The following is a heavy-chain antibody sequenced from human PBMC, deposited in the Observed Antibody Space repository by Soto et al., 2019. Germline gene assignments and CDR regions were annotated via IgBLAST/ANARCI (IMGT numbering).Heavy chain of an antibody. J-gene: IGHJ4*02. V-gene: IGHV3-30*18. CDR2: ISYDGSNK. CDR1: GFTFSSYG. Sequence: GGSLRLSCAASGFTFSSYGMHWVRQAPGKGLEWVAVISYDGSNKYYADSVKGRFTISRDNSKNTLYLQMNSLRAEDTAVYYCAKDGYFDWTNPYFDYWGQGTLVTVSS. D-gene: IGHD3-9*01. CDR3: AKDGYFDWTNPYFDY.